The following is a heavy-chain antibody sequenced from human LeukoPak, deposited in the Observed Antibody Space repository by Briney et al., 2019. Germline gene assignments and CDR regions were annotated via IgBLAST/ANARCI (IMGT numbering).Heavy chain of an antibody. V-gene: IGHV4-4*09. J-gene: IGHJ3*02. CDR1: GGSISSYY. D-gene: IGHD3-22*01. CDR3: ARRGYCYDSSGYFDAFDI. Sequence: SETLSLTCTVSGGSISSYYWSWIRQPPGKGLEWIGYIYTSGSTNYNPSLKSRVTISVDTSKNQFSLKLSSVTAADTAVYYCARRGYCYDSSGYFDAFDIWGQGTMVTVSS. CDR2: IYTSGST.